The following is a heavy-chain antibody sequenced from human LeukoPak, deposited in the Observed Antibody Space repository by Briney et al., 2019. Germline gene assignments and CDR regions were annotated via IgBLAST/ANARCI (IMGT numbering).Heavy chain of an antibody. J-gene: IGHJ5*02. CDR1: GYTFTGYY. CDR2: MNPNSGNT. CDR3: ARGRYDYGGVFDP. V-gene: IGHV1-8*03. Sequence: ASVKVSCKASGYTFTGYYMHWVRQAPGQGLEWMGWMNPNSGNTGYAQKFQGRVTITRNTSISTAYMELSSLRSEDTAVYYCARGRYDYGGVFDPWGQGTLVTVSS. D-gene: IGHD4-23*01.